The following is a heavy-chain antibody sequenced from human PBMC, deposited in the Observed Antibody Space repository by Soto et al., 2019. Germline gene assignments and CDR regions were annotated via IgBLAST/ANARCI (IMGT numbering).Heavy chain of an antibody. J-gene: IGHJ4*02. V-gene: IGHV4-34*01. CDR1: GGSFSGYY. D-gene: IGHD3-22*01. CDR3: ARALPAYYYDSSGYVDY. Sequence: PSETLSLTCAVYGGSFSGYYWSWIRQPPGKGLEWIGEINHSGSTNYNPSLNSRVTISVDTSKNQFSLKLSSVTAADTAVYYCARALPAYYYDSSGYVDYWGQGTLVTVSS. CDR2: INHSGST.